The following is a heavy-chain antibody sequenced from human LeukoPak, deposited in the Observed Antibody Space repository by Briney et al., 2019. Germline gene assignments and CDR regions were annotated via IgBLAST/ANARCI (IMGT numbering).Heavy chain of an antibody. CDR3: PRMYYDILTGYVDY. CDR2: IIPIFGTA. Sequence: SVKVSCKASGGTFSSYAISWVRQAPGQGLEWMGGIIPIFGTANYAQKFQGRVTITADESTSTAYMELSSLRSEDTAVYYCPRMYYDILTGYVDYWGQGTLVTVSS. J-gene: IGHJ4*02. V-gene: IGHV1-69*13. CDR1: GGTFSSYA. D-gene: IGHD3-9*01.